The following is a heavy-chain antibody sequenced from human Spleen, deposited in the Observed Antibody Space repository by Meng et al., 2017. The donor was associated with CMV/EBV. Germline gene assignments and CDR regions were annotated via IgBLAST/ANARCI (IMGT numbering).Heavy chain of an antibody. V-gene: IGHV3-15*01. J-gene: IGHJ4*02. D-gene: IGHD3-3*01. CDR2: IKSKTDGGTT. CDR3: TTDARLFYDFWSGYPAFDY. Sequence: GESLKISCAASGFTFSNAWMSWVRQAQGKGLEWVGRIKSKTDGGTTDYAAPVKGRFTISRDDSKNTLYLQMISMKTEDTAVYYCTTDARLFYDFWSGYPAFDYWGQGTLVTVSS. CDR1: GFTFSNAW.